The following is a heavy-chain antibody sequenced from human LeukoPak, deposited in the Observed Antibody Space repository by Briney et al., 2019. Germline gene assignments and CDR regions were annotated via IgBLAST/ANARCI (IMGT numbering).Heavy chain of an antibody. V-gene: IGHV1-24*01. Sequence: GASVKVSCKVSGYTLTELSMHWVRQAPGKGLEWMGGFDPEDGETIYAQKFQGRVTMIEDTSTDTAYMELSSLRSEDTAVYYCATSSLAWDYFFAFDIWGQGTMVTVSS. CDR1: GYTLTELS. J-gene: IGHJ3*02. CDR3: ATSSLAWDYFFAFDI. D-gene: IGHD1-26*01. CDR2: FDPEDGET.